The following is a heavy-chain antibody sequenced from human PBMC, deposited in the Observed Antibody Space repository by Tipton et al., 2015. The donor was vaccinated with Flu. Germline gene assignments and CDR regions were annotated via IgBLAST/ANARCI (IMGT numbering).Heavy chain of an antibody. V-gene: IGHV1-46*03. J-gene: IGHJ3*02. Sequence: QSGAEVKKPGASVKISCKASGYTFTRHYIHWVRQAPGQGLEWMGIINPSGGTTIYAQRLQGRVTLTMDTSTRTVYMELSSLRSDDTAVYYCVRFSGGGERAAFDIRGQGTKVTVSA. CDR2: INPSGGTT. CDR3: VRFSGGGERAAFDI. D-gene: IGHD2-15*01. CDR1: GYTFTRHY.